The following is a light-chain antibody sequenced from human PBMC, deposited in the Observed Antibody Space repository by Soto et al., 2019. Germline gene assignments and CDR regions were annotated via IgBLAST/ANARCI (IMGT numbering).Light chain of an antibody. CDR3: QQSYSTLGLT. CDR1: QSSSSY. Sequence: DIQMTQSPSSLSASVGDRVTITCRASQSSSSYLNWYQQKPGKAPKLLIYAASSLQSGVPSRFSGSGSGTDFTPSISSLQPEDFATYYCQQSYSTLGLTFGGGTKVEIK. J-gene: IGKJ4*01. CDR2: AAS. V-gene: IGKV1-39*01.